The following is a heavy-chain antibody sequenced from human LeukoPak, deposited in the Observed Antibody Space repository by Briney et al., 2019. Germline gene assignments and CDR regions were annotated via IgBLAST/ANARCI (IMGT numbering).Heavy chain of an antibody. V-gene: IGHV3-23*01. Sequence: GGSLRLSCAASGFTFSTYALSWVRQAPGKGLEWVSAISGGITYYADSVKGRFTISRDSSKNTLCLQMNSLRAEDTAVYYCAKEYCSSTTCYGCFDYWGQGTLVTVSS. CDR2: ISGGIT. CDR1: GFTFSTYA. D-gene: IGHD2-2*01. CDR3: AKEYCSSTTCYGCFDY. J-gene: IGHJ4*02.